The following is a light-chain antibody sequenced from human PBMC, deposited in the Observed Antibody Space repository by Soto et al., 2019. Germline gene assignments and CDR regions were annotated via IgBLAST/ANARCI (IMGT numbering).Light chain of an antibody. J-gene: IGLJ2*01. Sequence: QSVLTQPPSASGSPGQSVTTSCTGTSSDVGGYNYVSWYQQHPGKAPKLMIYEVSKRPSGVPDRFSGSKSGNTASLTVSGLQAEDEADYYCSSYAGSNNFPVVFGGGTKVTVL. V-gene: IGLV2-8*01. CDR2: EVS. CDR3: SSYAGSNNFPVV. CDR1: SSDVGGYNY.